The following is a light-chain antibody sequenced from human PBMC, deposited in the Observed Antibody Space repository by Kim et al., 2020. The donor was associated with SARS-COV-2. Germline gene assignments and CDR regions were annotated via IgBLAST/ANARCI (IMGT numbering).Light chain of an antibody. J-gene: IGKJ2*01. CDR3: QQYGSSPFT. V-gene: IGKV3-20*01. CDR2: VAS. CDR1: QNGNRMY. Sequence: WSPGERATPACRARQNGNRMYLAWYQQRPGQAPRLLIYVASSRATGIPDRFSGSGSGTDLTPTISRLETEDFAVYYCQQYGSSPFTFGQGTKLEI.